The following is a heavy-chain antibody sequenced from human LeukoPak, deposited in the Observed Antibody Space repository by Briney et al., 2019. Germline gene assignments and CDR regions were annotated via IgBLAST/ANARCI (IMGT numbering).Heavy chain of an antibody. J-gene: IGHJ5*02. D-gene: IGHD6-13*01. Sequence: ASVKVSCKASGYTFINYYIHWVRQAPGLGLEWMGIIYPDGGSTTYAQKFQGRITMTRDTSTSTVYMELSSLRSEDTAVYYCARDLDSSRNWFDPWGQGTLVSVSS. CDR2: IYPDGGST. CDR3: ARDLDSSRNWFDP. V-gene: IGHV1-46*01. CDR1: GYTFINYY.